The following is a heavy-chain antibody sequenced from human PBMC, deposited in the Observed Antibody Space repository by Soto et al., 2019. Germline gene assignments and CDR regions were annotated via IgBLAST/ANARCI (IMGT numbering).Heavy chain of an antibody. CDR2: IYYSGST. D-gene: IGHD3-3*01. CDR1: GGSISSSSYY. J-gene: IGHJ5*02. Sequence: PSETLSLTCTVSGGSISSSSYYWGWIRQPPVKGLEWIGSIYYSGSTYYNPSLKSRVTISVDTSKNQFSLKLSSVTAADTAVYYCARVFTALYYDFWSGYYTWFDPWGQGTLVTVSS. V-gene: IGHV4-39*01. CDR3: ARVFTALYYDFWSGYYTWFDP.